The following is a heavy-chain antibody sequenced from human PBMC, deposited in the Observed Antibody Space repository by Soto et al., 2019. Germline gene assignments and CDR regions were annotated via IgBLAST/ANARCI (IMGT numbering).Heavy chain of an antibody. Sequence: DVQLLESGGGLVQPGTSLRLSCEASGFTLGRYTVSWVRQSPGRGLEWVAAIYSGVGNTHYGDSMKGRVTISRDNSKSTVYLQINGLRVDDTAVYYCAKDRLPDGRWNFDYWGQGTLVTVS. CDR1: GFTLGRYT. CDR3: AKDRLPDGRWNFDY. J-gene: IGHJ4*02. V-gene: IGHV3-23*05. CDR2: IYSGVGNT. D-gene: IGHD2-15*01.